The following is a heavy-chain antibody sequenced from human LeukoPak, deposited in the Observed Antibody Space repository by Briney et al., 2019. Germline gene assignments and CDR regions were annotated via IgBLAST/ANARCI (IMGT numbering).Heavy chain of an antibody. J-gene: IGHJ4*02. V-gene: IGHV3-23*01. CDR2: ISGRGGST. D-gene: IGHD6-13*01. CDR3: AKEPMSSSWYGYYFDY. CDR1: GFTFSSYG. Sequence: GGTLRLSCAASGFTFSSYGMSWVRQAPGKGLEWVSAISGRGGSTYYADSVKGRFTISRDNSKNTLCLQMNSLRAEDTAVYYCAKEPMSSSWYGYYFDYWGQGTLVTVSS.